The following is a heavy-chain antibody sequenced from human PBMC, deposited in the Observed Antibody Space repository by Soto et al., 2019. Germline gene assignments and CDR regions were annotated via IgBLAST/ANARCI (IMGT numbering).Heavy chain of an antibody. CDR1: GFTCSSNS. J-gene: IGHJ4*02. D-gene: IGHD2-15*01. CDR3: ARARPYCSGGSCYLYYFDY. CDR2: ISSSSSYI. Sequence: GGCLRLSCAASGFTCSSNSMNLALQAPGKGLEWVSSISSSSSYIYYADSVKGRFTISRDNAKNSLYLQMNSLRAEDTAVYYCARARPYCSGGSCYLYYFDYWGQGTLVTVSS. V-gene: IGHV3-21*01.